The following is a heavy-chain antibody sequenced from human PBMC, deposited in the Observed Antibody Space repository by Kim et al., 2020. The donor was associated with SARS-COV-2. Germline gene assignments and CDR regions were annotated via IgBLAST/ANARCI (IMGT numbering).Heavy chain of an antibody. V-gene: IGHV4-39*01. CDR3: STFDY. Sequence: YYHGSTYSNPSLKIRVTISVDTSKNQFSLRLSSVTAADTAVYYCSTFDYWGQGTLVTVSS. CDR2: YYHGST. J-gene: IGHJ4*02.